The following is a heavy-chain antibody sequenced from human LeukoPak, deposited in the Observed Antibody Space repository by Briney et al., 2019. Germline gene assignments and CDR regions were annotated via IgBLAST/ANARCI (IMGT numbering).Heavy chain of an antibody. J-gene: IGHJ5*01. V-gene: IGHV3-23*01. Sequence: PGGSLRLSCAASGFTFSSYAMSWVRQAPGKGLEWVSAISGSGGSTYYADSVKGRFTISRDNSKNTLYLQMNSLRAEDTAVYYCATRRAPYSSSWYDCWGQGTLVTVSS. CDR3: ATRRAPYSSSWYDC. CDR2: ISGSGGST. D-gene: IGHD6-13*01. CDR1: GFTFSSYA.